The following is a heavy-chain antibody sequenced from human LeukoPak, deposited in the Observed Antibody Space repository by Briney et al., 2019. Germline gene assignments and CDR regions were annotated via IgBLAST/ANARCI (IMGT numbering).Heavy chain of an antibody. Sequence: PGGSLRLSCAASGFTFSSYAMSWVRQAPGKGLEWVSVISGSGGSTYYADSVKGRFTISRDNSKNTLYLQMNSLRAEDTAVYYCAKVPIAVALGGYFDYWGQGTLVTVSS. D-gene: IGHD6-19*01. J-gene: IGHJ4*02. CDR3: AKVPIAVALGGYFDY. CDR1: GFTFSSYA. CDR2: ISGSGGST. V-gene: IGHV3-23*01.